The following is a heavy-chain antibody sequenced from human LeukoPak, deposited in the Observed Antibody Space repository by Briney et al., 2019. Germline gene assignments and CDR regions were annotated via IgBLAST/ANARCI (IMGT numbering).Heavy chain of an antibody. CDR2: ISSGGSSI. Sequence: PGGSLRLSCEASGFTFSNYEMNWVRQAPGKGLEWVSFISSGGSSIYQADSVKGRFTISRDNTKNSLYLQMNSLKAEDTAVYYCARGAGYYVWGQGTTVTVSS. J-gene: IGHJ6*02. CDR3: ARGAGYYV. CDR1: GFTFSNYE. V-gene: IGHV3-48*03. D-gene: IGHD1-26*01.